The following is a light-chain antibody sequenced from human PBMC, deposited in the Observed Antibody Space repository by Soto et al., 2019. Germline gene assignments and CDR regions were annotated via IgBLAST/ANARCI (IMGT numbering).Light chain of an antibody. V-gene: IGKV3-20*01. CDR1: QSVSSSY. J-gene: IGKJ1*01. CDR2: GAS. CDR3: QHYNSYSEA. Sequence: EIVPTPSPATLSVSPWERATLSCRASQSVSSSYLGWYQQKPGQAPRLLMYGASSRATGIPERFSGSGSGTDFTLTISRLEPEDFATYYCQHYNSYSEAFGQGTKVDI.